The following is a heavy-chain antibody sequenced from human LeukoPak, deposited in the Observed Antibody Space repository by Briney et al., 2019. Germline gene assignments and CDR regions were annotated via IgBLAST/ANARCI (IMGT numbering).Heavy chain of an antibody. CDR3: ARDGAAAGRNNFDY. V-gene: IGHV1-18*01. Sequence: ASVKVSCKASDFSFTSYGMSWVRQAPGQGLEWMGWISAYNGSTKYAQKLQGRVTMTTDTSTGTAYMELRSLRPDDTAVYYCARDGAAAGRNNFDYWGQGTLATVSS. J-gene: IGHJ4*02. CDR2: ISAYNGST. D-gene: IGHD6-13*01. CDR1: DFSFTSYG.